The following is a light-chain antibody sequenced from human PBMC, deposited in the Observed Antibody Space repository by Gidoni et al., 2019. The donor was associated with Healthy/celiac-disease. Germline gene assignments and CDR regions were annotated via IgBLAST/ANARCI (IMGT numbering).Light chain of an antibody. CDR3: QQYYSTPYT. J-gene: IGKJ2*01. CDR2: WAS. Sequence: DIVMTQSPDSLAVSLGEWATINCKSSQSVLYSSNNKNYLAWYQQKPGQPPKLLIDWASTRESGAPDRFSGSGSGTDFTLTISSLQAEDVAVYYCQQYYSTPYTFGQGTKLEIK. CDR1: QSVLYSSNNKNY. V-gene: IGKV4-1*01.